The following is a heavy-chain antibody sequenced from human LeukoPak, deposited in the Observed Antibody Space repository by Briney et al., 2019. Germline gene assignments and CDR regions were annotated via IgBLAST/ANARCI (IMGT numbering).Heavy chain of an antibody. CDR2: IGTAGGT. CDR1: GFTFSSYD. D-gene: IGHD6-19*01. V-gene: IGHV3-13*01. CDR3: ARVRSDSNGWYHVLD. J-gene: IGHJ4*02. Sequence: GGSLRLSCAASGFTFSSYDMHWARQGTGKSLEWVSAIGTAGGTYYAGSVKGRFTISRENAKNSLYLQMNSLTAGDTAVYYCARVRSDSNGWYHVLDWGQGTLVTVSS.